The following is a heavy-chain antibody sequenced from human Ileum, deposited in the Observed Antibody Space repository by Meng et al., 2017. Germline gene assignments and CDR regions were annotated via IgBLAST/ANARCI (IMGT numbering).Heavy chain of an antibody. CDR1: GGSFSGYY. CDR3: ARGGPWFDP. J-gene: IGHJ5*02. Sequence: QGQLQRWGAGLLKPSETLSHTWAVYGGSFSGYYWSWIRQPPGKGLEWIGEINHSGSTNYNPSLKSRVTISVDTSKNQFSLKLSSVTAADTAVYYCARGGPWFDPWGQGTLVTVSS. V-gene: IGHV4-34*01. CDR2: INHSGST.